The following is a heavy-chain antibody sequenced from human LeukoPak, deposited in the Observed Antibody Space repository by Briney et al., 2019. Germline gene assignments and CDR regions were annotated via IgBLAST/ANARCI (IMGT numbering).Heavy chain of an antibody. D-gene: IGHD6-19*01. CDR3: TRDGESSGWYSAC. Sequence: PGGSLRLSCAASGFTFSSYSMNWVRQAPGKGLQWVSSTSSSGAYIFYADSVQGRFTISRDNAKNSLYLQMNSLRAEDTAVYYCTRDGESSGWYSACWGQGTLVTVSS. CDR2: TSSSGAYI. CDR1: GFTFSSYS. J-gene: IGHJ4*02. V-gene: IGHV3-21*01.